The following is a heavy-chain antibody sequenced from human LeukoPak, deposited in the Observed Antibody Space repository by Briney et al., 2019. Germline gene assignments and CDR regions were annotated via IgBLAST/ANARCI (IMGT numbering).Heavy chain of an antibody. J-gene: IGHJ6*03. D-gene: IGHD2-2*01. V-gene: IGHV3-23*01. CDR2: ITLSGGST. CDR1: GFTFSSYD. Sequence: PGGSLRLSCAASGFTFSSYDMSWVRQAPGKGLEWVSSITLSGGSTFYADSVKGRCTISRDNSKNTLYLQMNSLGAEDTAVYYCAKRGNPAVGHHYLDVWGEGTTVSVSS. CDR3: AKRGNPAVGHHYLDV.